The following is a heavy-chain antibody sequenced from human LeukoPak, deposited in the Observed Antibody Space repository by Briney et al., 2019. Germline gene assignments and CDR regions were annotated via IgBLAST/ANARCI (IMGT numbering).Heavy chain of an antibody. CDR2: INHSGST. J-gene: IGHJ5*02. CDR1: GGSFSGYY. V-gene: IGHV4-34*01. CDR3: ARGPVLLWFGERRFDP. Sequence: SETLSLTCAVYGGSFSGYYWSWIRQPPGKGLEWIGEINHSGSTNYNPSLKSRVTISVDTSKNQFSLKLSTVTAADTAVYYCARGPVLLWFGERRFDPWGQGTLVTVSS. D-gene: IGHD3-10*01.